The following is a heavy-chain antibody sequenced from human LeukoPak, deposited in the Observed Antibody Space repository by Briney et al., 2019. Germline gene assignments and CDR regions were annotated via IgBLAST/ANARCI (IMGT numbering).Heavy chain of an antibody. V-gene: IGHV3-33*01. Sequence: PGGSLRLSCAASGFTFSSYGMHWVRQAPGKGLEWVAVIWYDGSNKYYADSVKGRFTISRDNAKNTLYLQMNSLRAGDTAVYYCARGGSPPEALGDTFDIWGQGTRVTVSS. CDR1: GFTFSSYG. CDR3: ARGGSPPEALGDTFDI. CDR2: IWYDGSNK. J-gene: IGHJ3*02. D-gene: IGHD1-26*01.